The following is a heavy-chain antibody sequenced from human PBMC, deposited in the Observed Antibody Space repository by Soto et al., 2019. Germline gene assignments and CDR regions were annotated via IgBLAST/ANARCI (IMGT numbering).Heavy chain of an antibody. J-gene: IGHJ6*02. D-gene: IGHD2-2*01. CDR3: AKEGYCSSTSCYRSGMDV. CDR2: ISGSGGST. V-gene: IGHV3-23*01. Sequence: GGSLRLSCAASGFTSSSYAMSWVRQAPGKGLEWVSAISGSGGSTYYADSVKGRFTISRDNSKNTLYLQMNSLRAEDTAVYYCAKEGYCSSTSCYRSGMDVWGQGTTVTVSS. CDR1: GFTSSSYA.